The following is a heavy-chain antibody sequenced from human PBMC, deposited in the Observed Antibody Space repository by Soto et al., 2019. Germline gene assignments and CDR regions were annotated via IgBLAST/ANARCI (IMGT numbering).Heavy chain of an antibody. CDR3: ATSNRGARGDPNYYGMDV. V-gene: IGHV1-2*04. CDR1: GYTFTGYY. Sequence: QVQLVQSGAEVKKPGASVKVSCKASGYTFTGYYMHWVRQAPGQGLEWMGWINPNSGGTNYAQKFQGWVTMTRDTSISTAYMALSRLRSDDTAVYYCATSNRGARGDPNYYGMDVWGQGTTVTVSS. CDR2: INPNSGGT. D-gene: IGHD7-27*01. J-gene: IGHJ6*02.